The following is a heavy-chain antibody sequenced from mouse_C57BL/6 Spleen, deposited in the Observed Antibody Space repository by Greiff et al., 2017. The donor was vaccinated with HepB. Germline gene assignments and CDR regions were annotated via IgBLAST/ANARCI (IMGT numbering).Heavy chain of an antibody. J-gene: IGHJ4*01. Sequence: VQLQQSGAELAKPGASVKLSCKASGYTFTSYWMHWVKQRPGQGLEWIGYINPSSGYTKYNQKFKDKATLTAAKSSSTAYMQLSSLTYEDSAVYYCARLGAMDYWGQGTSVTVSS. CDR2: INPSSGYT. CDR3: ARLGAMDY. V-gene: IGHV1-7*01. CDR1: GYTFTSYW.